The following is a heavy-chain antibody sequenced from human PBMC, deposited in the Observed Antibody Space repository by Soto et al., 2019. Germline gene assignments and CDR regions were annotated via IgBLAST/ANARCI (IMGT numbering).Heavy chain of an antibody. J-gene: IGHJ4*02. V-gene: IGHV1-69*06. CDR1: GGTFSSYA. CDR3: AREGLVRDYYDSSGLSYFDY. D-gene: IGHD3-22*01. Sequence: QVQLVQSGAEVKKPGSSVKVSCKASGGTFSSYAISWVRQAPGQGLEWMGGIIPIFGTANYAQKFQGRVTITADKSTSTAYMELSSLRSEDTAVYYCAREGLVRDYYDSSGLSYFDYWGQGTLVTVSS. CDR2: IIPIFGTA.